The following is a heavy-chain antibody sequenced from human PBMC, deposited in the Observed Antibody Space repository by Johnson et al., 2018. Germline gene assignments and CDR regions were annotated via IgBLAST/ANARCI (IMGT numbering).Heavy chain of an antibody. CDR3: TTDVDTAMSPYYYYYMDV. Sequence: EVQLVESGGGLVKPGGSLRLSCAASGFTFSNAWMNLVRQAPGKGLEWVGRIKSKTDGGTTDYAAPVKGRFTISRDDSKNTLYLQMNSLKTEDTAVYYCTTDVDTAMSPYYYYYMDVWGKGTTVTVSS. V-gene: IGHV3-15*07. CDR1: GFTFSNAW. D-gene: IGHD5-18*01. J-gene: IGHJ6*03. CDR2: IKSKTDGGTT.